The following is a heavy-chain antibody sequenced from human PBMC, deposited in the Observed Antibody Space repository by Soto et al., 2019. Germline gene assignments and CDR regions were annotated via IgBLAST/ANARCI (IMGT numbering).Heavy chain of an antibody. D-gene: IGHD5-12*01. V-gene: IGHV1-69*01. CDR3: AREPYSGYDSYYFDY. J-gene: IGHJ4*02. Sequence: VQLVQSGAELKKPGSSVKVSCKASGGTFSSYAISWVRQAPGQGLEWMGGIIPIFGTANYAQKFQGRVTITADASTSTAYMELSSLRSEDTAVYYCAREPYSGYDSYYFDYWGQGTLVTVSS. CDR1: GGTFSSYA. CDR2: IIPIFGTA.